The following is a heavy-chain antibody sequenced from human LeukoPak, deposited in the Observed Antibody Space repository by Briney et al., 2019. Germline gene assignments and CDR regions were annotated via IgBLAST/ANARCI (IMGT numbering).Heavy chain of an antibody. CDR3: ARDRPYCSSTSCYTEYFQH. J-gene: IGHJ1*01. CDR2: ISSSGSTI. Sequence: GGSLRLSCAASGFTFSDYYMSWIRQAPGKGLEWVSYISSSGSTIYYADSVKGRFTISRDNAKNSLYLQMNSLRAEDTAVYYCARDRPYCSSTSCYTEYFQHWGQGTLVTVSS. CDR1: GFTFSDYY. D-gene: IGHD2-2*02. V-gene: IGHV3-11*04.